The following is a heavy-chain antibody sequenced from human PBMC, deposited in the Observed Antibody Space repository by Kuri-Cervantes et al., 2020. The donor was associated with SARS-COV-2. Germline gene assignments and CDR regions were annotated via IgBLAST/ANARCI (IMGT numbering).Heavy chain of an antibody. D-gene: IGHD3-9*01. J-gene: IGHJ3*02. Sequence: GGSLRLSCTASGFIFSDYYMTWIRQAPGKGLEWVSNIGPSGTTKYYADSVKGRFTISRDNAKNSLYLQMSSLRAEDTAVYYCARDLLRQFDWLSSDAFDIWGQGTMVTVSS. CDR3: ARDLLRQFDWLSSDAFDI. CDR1: GFIFSDYY. V-gene: IGHV3-11*04. CDR2: IGPSGTTK.